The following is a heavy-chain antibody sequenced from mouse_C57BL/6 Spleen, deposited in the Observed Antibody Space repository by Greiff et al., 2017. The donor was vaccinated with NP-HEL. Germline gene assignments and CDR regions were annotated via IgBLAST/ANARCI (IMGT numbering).Heavy chain of an antibody. J-gene: IGHJ2*01. CDR1: GYSFTDYN. CDR2: INPNYGTT. CDR3: ARSVYYGSRNFDD. D-gene: IGHD1-1*01. Sequence: EVQLQQSGPELVKPGASVKVSCKASGYSFTDYNMNWVKQSNGKSLEWIGVINPNYGTTSYIQKFKGKATLTVDQSSSTAYMQLNSLTSEDSAVYYCARSVYYGSRNFDDWGQGTTLTVSS. V-gene: IGHV1-39*01.